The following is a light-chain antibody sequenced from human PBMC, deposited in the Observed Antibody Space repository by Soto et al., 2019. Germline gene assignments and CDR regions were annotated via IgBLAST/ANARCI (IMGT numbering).Light chain of an antibody. CDR1: QSISTW. J-gene: IGKJ1*01. CDR3: QQYTNTNNPWM. Sequence: DIQMTQSPSTLSASVGDRVTLSCRASQSISTWMAWYQQQPGKAPKLLVHDASTLQSGVASRFSGSGSGSEFTLIISGLQPDDSATYYCQQYTNTNNPWMFGQGTKVDIK. V-gene: IGKV1-5*01. CDR2: DAS.